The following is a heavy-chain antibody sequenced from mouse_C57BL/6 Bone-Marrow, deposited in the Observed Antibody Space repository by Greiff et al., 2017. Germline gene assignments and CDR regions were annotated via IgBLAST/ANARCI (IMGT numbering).Heavy chain of an antibody. J-gene: IGHJ2*01. V-gene: IGHV5-17*01. CDR3: ARPSLLLRFDD. Sequence: EVMLVESGGGLVKPGGSLKLSCAASGFTFSDYGMHWVRQAPGKGLEWVAYISSGSSTIYYADTVKGRFTIARDNAKNTLFLQMTSLRSEDTAMYYCARPSLLLRFDDWGQGTTLTVSS. CDR2: ISSGSSTI. CDR1: GFTFSDYG. D-gene: IGHD1-1*01.